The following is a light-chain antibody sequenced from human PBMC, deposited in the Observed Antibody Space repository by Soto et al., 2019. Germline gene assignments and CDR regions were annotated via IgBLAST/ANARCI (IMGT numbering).Light chain of an antibody. V-gene: IGLV1-40*01. CDR2: GNS. J-gene: IGLJ2*01. CDR3: QSYDSSLSGPVV. Sequence: QSVLTQPPSVSGAPGQRVTISCTGSSSNIGAGYDVHWYQQLPGTAPKLLIYGNSNRPSGVPDRFSGSKSGTSASLAITGLQADDEADYYCQSYDSSLSGPVVFGGGTKLTV. CDR1: SSNIGAGYD.